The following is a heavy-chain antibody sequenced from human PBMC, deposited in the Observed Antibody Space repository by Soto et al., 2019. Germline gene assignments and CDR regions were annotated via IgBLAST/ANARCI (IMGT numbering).Heavy chain of an antibody. CDR1: GYTFTSYD. CDR3: ARVGYDFWSGYYRAAFDI. CDR2: MNPNSGNT. V-gene: IGHV1-8*01. J-gene: IGHJ3*02. Sequence: GASVKVSCKASGYTFTSYDINWVRQATGQGLEWMGWMNPNSGNTGYAQKFQGRVTMTRNTSISTAYMELSSLRSEDTAVYYCARVGYDFWSGYYRAAFDIWGQGTMVTVSS. D-gene: IGHD3-3*01.